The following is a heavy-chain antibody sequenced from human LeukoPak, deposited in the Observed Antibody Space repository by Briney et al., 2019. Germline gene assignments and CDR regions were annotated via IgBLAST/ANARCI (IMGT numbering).Heavy chain of an antibody. CDR1: GGSFSGYY. D-gene: IGHD3-10*01. CDR3: ASLPDDYYGSGSYYIDI. Sequence: SETLSLTCAVYGGSFSGYYWSWIRQPPGKGLEWIGEINHSGSTNYNPSLKSRVTISVDTSKNQFSLKLSSVTAADTAVYYCASLPDDYYGSGSYYIDIWGQGTMVTVSS. J-gene: IGHJ3*02. V-gene: IGHV4-34*01. CDR2: INHSGST.